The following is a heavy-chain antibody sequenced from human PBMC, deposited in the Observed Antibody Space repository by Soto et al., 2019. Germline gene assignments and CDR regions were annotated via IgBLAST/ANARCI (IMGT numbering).Heavy chain of an antibody. V-gene: IGHV3-48*02. CDR1: GFTFRSYS. D-gene: IGHD2-15*01. Sequence: LRLSCAASGFTFRSYSMNWVRQAPGKGLEWVSYISSSNRTINYADSVKGRFIISRDNAKNSLYLQMHSLRDEDTAVYYCAREGWPLLQTGMDVWGQGTTVTVSS. CDR3: AREGWPLLQTGMDV. CDR2: ISSSNRTI. J-gene: IGHJ6*02.